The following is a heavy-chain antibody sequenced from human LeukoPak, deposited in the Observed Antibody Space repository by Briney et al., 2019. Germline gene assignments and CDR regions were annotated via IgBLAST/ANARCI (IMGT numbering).Heavy chain of an antibody. CDR1: GGSITSGNYY. D-gene: IGHD1-26*01. J-gene: IGHJ4*02. V-gene: IGHV4-39*02. Sequence: SETLSLTCTVSGGSITSGNYYWGWVRQSPGKGLEWIGSVDKSGGTYYIPSLNNRLSISVDTSENQVSLRLNSVTAADTAVYYCARDSGNFEIDYWGQGILVTVSS. CDR3: ARDSGNFEIDY. CDR2: VDKSGGT.